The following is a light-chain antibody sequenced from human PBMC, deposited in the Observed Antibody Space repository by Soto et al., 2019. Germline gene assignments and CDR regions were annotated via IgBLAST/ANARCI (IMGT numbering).Light chain of an antibody. CDR2: GAS. V-gene: IGKV3-15*01. J-gene: IGKJ1*01. CDR3: QQYNNWPRTWT. CDR1: QSVSSN. Sequence: EIVMMQSPATLSVSPGERATLSCRASQSVSSNLAWYQQKPGQAPRLLIYGASTRATGIPARFSGSGSGTEFTLTISSLQSEGFAVYYCQQYNNWPRTWTFGQGTKVEIK.